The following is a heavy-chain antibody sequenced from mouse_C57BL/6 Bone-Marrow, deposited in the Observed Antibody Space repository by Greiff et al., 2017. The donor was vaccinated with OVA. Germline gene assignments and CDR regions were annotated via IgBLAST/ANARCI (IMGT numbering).Heavy chain of an antibody. D-gene: IGHD2-1*01. Sequence: VQLQQSGPELVKPGASVKISCKASGYTFTDYYMNWVKQSHGKSLEWIGDINPNNGGTSYNQKFKGKATLTVDKSSSTAYMELRSLTSEDSAVYYCARIYYGNYVLMDYWGKGTSATVSS. CDR3: ARIYYGNYVLMDY. V-gene: IGHV1-26*01. CDR2: INPNNGGT. J-gene: IGHJ4*01. CDR1: GYTFTDYY.